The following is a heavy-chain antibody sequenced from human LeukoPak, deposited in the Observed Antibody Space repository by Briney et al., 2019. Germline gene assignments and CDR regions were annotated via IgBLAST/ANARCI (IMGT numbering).Heavy chain of an antibody. J-gene: IGHJ2*01. CDR1: GFTFSSYA. Sequence: GGSLRLSCAASGFTFSSYAMSWVRQAPGKGLEWVSGISGSGGNTYYADSVKGRFTISRDNSKNRLYLQMSSLRAEDTALYNCARVFELWGRGTLVTVSS. V-gene: IGHV3-23*01. CDR3: ARVFEL. CDR2: ISGSGGNT.